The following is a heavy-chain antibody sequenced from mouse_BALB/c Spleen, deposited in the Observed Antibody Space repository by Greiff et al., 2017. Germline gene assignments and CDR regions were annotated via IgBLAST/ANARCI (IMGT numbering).Heavy chain of an antibody. CDR2: ISNGGGST. CDR3: ARHLDYYAMDY. Sequence: EVQRVESGGGLVQPGGSLKLSCAASGFTFSSYTMSWVRQTPEKRLEWVAYISNGGGSTYYPDTVKGRFTISRDNAKNTLYLQMSSLKSEDTAMYYCARHLDYYAMDYWGQGTSVTVSS. J-gene: IGHJ4*01. CDR1: GFTFSSYT. V-gene: IGHV5-12-2*01.